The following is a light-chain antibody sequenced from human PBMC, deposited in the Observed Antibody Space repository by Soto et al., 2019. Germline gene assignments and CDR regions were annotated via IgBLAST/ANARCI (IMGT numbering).Light chain of an antibody. CDR2: EVS. Sequence: QSALTQPPSASGSPGQSVTISCTGTSSDVGGYNYVSWYQQHPGKAPKLMIYEVSTRPSGVPDRFSGSKSGNTASLTVTGLQAEDEADYYCCSYAASNNYVFVTRTKLTLL. V-gene: IGLV2-8*01. J-gene: IGLJ1*01. CDR1: SSDVGGYNY. CDR3: CSYAASNNYV.